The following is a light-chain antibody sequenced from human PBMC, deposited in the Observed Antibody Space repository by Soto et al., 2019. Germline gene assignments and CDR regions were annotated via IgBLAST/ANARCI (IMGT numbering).Light chain of an antibody. CDR3: QQSFITPPLT. J-gene: IGKJ4*01. V-gene: IGKV1-39*01. CDR1: QSISTY. Sequence: DLQMTQSPSSLSASIGDRITITCRASQSISTYLNWYQQKPGKAPNLLIYGASTLQSGVPSRFSGRGSATDVTLTISSLQPEDFATYYCQQSFITPPLTFGGGTKVDIK. CDR2: GAS.